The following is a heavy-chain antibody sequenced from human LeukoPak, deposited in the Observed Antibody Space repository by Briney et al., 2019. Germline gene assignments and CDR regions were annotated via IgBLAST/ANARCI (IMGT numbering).Heavy chain of an antibody. D-gene: IGHD4-17*01. CDR1: GFTFSSYS. V-gene: IGHV3-21*01. CDR3: ARDRMTTVDY. J-gene: IGHJ4*02. Sequence: PGGSLRLSCAASGFTFSSYSMNWVRPAPGKGLEWVSSISSSSSYIYYADSVKGLFTISRDNAKNSLYLQMNSRRAEDTAVYYCARDRMTTVDYWGQGTLVTVSS. CDR2: ISSSSSYI.